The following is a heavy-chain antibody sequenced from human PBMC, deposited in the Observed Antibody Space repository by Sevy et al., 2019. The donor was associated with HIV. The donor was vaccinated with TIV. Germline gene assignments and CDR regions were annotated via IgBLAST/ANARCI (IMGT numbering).Heavy chain of an antibody. CDR3: AKDLRPRYCSSTSCYMALDY. CDR2: ISYDGSNK. J-gene: IGHJ4*02. V-gene: IGHV3-30*18. D-gene: IGHD2-2*02. Sequence: GGCLRLSCAASGFTFSSYGMHWVRQAPGKGLEWVAVISYDGSNKYYADSVKGRFTISRDNSKNTLYLQMNSLRAEDTAVYYCAKDLRPRYCSSTSCYMALDYWGQGTLVTVSS. CDR1: GFTFSSYG.